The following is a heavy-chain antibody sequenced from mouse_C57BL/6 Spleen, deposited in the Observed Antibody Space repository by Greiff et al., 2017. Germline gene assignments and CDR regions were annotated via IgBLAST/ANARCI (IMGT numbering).Heavy chain of an antibody. CDR2: IDPEDGET. D-gene: IGHD1-1*01. CDR3: ARGGGITTVGDY. J-gene: IGHJ2*01. Sequence: DVKLQESGAELVKPGASVKLSCTASGFNIKDYYMHWVKQRTEQGLAWIGRIDPEDGETKYAPKFQGKALITEDTSSNTAYLQLRSLTSEDTAVYYCARGGGITTVGDYWGQGTTLTVSS. V-gene: IGHV14-2*01. CDR1: GFNIKDYY.